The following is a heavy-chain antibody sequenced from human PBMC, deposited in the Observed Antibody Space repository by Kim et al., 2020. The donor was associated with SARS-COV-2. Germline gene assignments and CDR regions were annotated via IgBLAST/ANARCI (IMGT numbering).Heavy chain of an antibody. CDR3: ATYRPVGAGLEY. D-gene: IGHD1-26*01. CDR1: GFTFSTYA. V-gene: IGHV3-23*01. J-gene: IGHJ4*02. CDR2: IWHSGGGT. Sequence: GGSLRLSCAASGFTFSTYAMSWVRQAPGKGLQWVSTIWHSGGGTTYGDSVKGRFTISRDNSMNTLYLQMNTLRVEDTSGYYCATYRPVGAGLEYWGQGTL.